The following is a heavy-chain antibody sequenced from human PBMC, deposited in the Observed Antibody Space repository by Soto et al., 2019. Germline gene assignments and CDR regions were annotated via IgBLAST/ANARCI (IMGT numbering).Heavy chain of an antibody. CDR2: ISGSGGST. Sequence: EVQLLESGGGLVQPGGSLRLSCAASGFTLSSYAMSWVRQAPGKGLEWVSAISGSGGSTYYADSVKGRFTISRDNSKNTLYLQMNSLRAEDTAVYYCAKGVHYYDSSGYYFDYWGQGTLVTVSS. J-gene: IGHJ4*02. CDR3: AKGVHYYDSSGYYFDY. CDR1: GFTLSSYA. D-gene: IGHD3-22*01. V-gene: IGHV3-23*01.